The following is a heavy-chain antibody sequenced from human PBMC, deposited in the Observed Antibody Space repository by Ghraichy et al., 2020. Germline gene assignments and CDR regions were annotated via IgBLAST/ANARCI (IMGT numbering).Heavy chain of an antibody. CDR2: IKVDGSEK. CDR3: ARESVAGGTYYYYYMDV. V-gene: IGHV3-7*01. D-gene: IGHD6-19*01. CDR1: GFTSRSYW. J-gene: IGHJ6*03. Sequence: GGSLRLSCEASGFTSRSYWMSWVRQAPGKGLEWVAKIKVDGSEKYYVDSVKGRFTLSRDNAQNSLFLQMNSLRADDTAVYYCARESVAGGTYYYYYMDVWGKGTTVTVSS.